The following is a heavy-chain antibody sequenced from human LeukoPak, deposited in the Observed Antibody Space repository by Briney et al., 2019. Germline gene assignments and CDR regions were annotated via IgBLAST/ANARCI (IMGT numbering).Heavy chain of an antibody. J-gene: IGHJ4*02. Sequence: SETLSLTCYLYGGSFSGYYWSWIRQSPGKGLEWIGEINQIGNTNYIPSLKSRLTISIDTSNNQFSLNLTSVTAADTGVYYCARIRRPLRGYFDHWGQGTLVT. CDR3: ARIRRPLRGYFDH. CDR1: GGSFSGYY. D-gene: IGHD3-16*01. V-gene: IGHV4-34*01. CDR2: INQIGNT.